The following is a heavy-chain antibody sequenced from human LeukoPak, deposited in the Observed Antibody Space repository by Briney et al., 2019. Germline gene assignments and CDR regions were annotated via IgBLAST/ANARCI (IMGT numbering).Heavy chain of an antibody. CDR3: ARHLRAPGRSAYFDS. CDR2: IYTSGST. CDR1: GGSISSGSYY. V-gene: IGHV4-61*02. J-gene: IGHJ4*02. Sequence: PSETLSLTCTVSGGSISSGSYYWSWIRQPAGKGLEWIGRIYTSGSTNYNPSLKSRVTISVDTSKNQFSLKLSSVTAADTAIYYCARHLRAPGRSAYFDSWGQGTLVTVSS. D-gene: IGHD1-26*01.